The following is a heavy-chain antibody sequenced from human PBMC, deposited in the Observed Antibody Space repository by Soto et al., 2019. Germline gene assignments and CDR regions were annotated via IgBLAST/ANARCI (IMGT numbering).Heavy chain of an antibody. J-gene: IGHJ5*02. CDR2: IYYSGST. V-gene: IGHV4-31*03. CDR1: GGSISSGGYY. CDR3: AREQQLNNGFDP. Sequence: SETLSLTCTVSGGSISSGGYYWSWIRQHPGKGLEWIGYIYYSGSTYYNPSLKSRVTISVDTSKNQFSLKLSSVTAADTAVYYCAREQQLNNGFDPWGQGTLVTVSS. D-gene: IGHD6-13*01.